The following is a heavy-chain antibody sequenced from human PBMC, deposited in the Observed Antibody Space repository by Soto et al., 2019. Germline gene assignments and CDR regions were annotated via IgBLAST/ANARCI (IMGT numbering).Heavy chain of an antibody. J-gene: IGHJ3*01. CDR1: GVTFVDFG. CDR2: ISYDGSNK. Sequence: VSRGAVGVTFVDFGMHCVRKDPGKGLEWVAVISYDGSNKYYADSVKGRFTISRDNSKNTLYLQMNSLRAEDTAVYYCAPVYYYDGIDPPPGVFDFWGKGTMVPV. V-gene: IGHV3-30*03. CDR3: APVYYYDGIDPPPGVFDF. D-gene: IGHD3-22*01.